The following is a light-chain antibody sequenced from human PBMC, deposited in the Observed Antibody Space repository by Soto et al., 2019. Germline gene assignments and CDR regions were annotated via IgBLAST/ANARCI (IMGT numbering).Light chain of an antibody. CDR2: DAS. V-gene: IGKV3-11*01. CDR3: QQYLAIPRT. CDR1: QSVSSY. J-gene: IGKJ1*01. Sequence: EIVLTQSPATLSLSPGERATLSCRASQSVSSYLAWYQQKPGQAPRLLIYDASNRATGIPARFSGSGSGTDFTLTISSLQAEDVAVYYCQQYLAIPRTFGQGTKVEIK.